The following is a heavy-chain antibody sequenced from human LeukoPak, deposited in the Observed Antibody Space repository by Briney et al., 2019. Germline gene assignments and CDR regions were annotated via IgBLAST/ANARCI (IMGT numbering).Heavy chain of an antibody. Sequence: PSETLSLTCTVSGGSISSSSYYWGWIRQPPGKGLEWIGTIFYSGSTYYNPSLKSRVTISVDTSKNQFSLKLSSVTAADTAVYYCARTTEAHSWRTRYYDYYMDVWGKGTTVTVSS. CDR2: IFYSGST. V-gene: IGHV4-39*01. J-gene: IGHJ6*03. D-gene: IGHD6-13*01. CDR3: ARTTEAHSWRTRYYDYYMDV. CDR1: GGSISSSSYY.